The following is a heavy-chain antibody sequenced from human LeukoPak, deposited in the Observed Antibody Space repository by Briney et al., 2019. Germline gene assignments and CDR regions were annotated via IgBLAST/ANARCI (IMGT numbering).Heavy chain of an antibody. CDR1: GGTFSSYA. CDR3: GRIPPWVRIAARRRGYYYYGMDV. J-gene: IGHJ6*02. D-gene: IGHD6-6*01. CDR2: IIPIFGTA. Sequence: ASVKVSCKASGGTFSSYAISWVRQAPGQGLEWMGGIIPIFGTANYAQKFQGRVTITADESTSTAYMELSSLRSEDTAVYYCGRIPPWVRIAARRRGYYYYGMDVWGQGTTVTVSS. V-gene: IGHV1-69*13.